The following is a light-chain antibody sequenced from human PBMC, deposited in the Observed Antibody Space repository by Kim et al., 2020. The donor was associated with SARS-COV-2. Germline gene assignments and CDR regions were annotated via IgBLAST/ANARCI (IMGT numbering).Light chain of an antibody. CDR1: SLRSYY. V-gene: IGLV3-19*01. Sequence: SSELTQDPAVSVALGQTVRITCQGDSLRSYYANRYQQKPGQAPVVVIYGTNKRPSGIPDRFSGSTSGNTASLTITGAQAEDEADYYCNSRDDVFGTGTKVTVL. CDR2: GTN. CDR3: NSRDDV. J-gene: IGLJ1*01.